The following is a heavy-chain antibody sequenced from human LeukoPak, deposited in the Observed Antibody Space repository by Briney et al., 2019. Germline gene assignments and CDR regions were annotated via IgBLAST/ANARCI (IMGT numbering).Heavy chain of an antibody. CDR2: IYYSGST. V-gene: IGHV4-59*01. D-gene: IGHD6-13*01. Sequence: SETLSLACTFSGGPISNYYWSCIRQPPGKGLEWIGYIYYSGSTNYNPSLKSRVTISEDTAKNQFSLKLRSVTAADTAVYYCARDRVGQQLVGRKYYYYYTDVWGKGNTVTISS. CDR3: ARDRVGQQLVGRKYYYYYTDV. CDR1: GGPISNYY. J-gene: IGHJ6*03.